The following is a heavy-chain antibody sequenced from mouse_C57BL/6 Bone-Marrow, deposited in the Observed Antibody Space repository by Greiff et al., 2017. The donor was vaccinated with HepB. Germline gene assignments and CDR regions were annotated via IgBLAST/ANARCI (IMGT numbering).Heavy chain of an antibody. CDR1: GYTFTSYW. Sequence: VQLQQSGAELVKPGASVKMSCKASGYTFTSYWITWVKQRPGQGLEWIGDIYPGSGSTNYNEKFKSKATLTVDTSSSTAYMQLSSLTSEDSAVYYCARQDSSDAMDYWGQGTSVTVSS. CDR2: IYPGSGST. CDR3: ARQDSSDAMDY. V-gene: IGHV1-55*01. J-gene: IGHJ4*01. D-gene: IGHD3-2*01.